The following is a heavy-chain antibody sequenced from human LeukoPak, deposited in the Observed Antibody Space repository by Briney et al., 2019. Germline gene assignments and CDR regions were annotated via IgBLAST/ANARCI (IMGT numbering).Heavy chain of an antibody. Sequence: SETLSLTCTVSGGSISSYYWSWIRQPPGKGLEWIGYIYYSGSTNYNPSLKSRVTISVGTSKNQFSLKLSSVTAADTAVYYCARQAAAMIEGYYYYYGMDVWGQGTTVTVSS. CDR2: IYYSGST. D-gene: IGHD2-2*01. CDR1: GGSISSYY. CDR3: ARQAAAMIEGYYYYYGMDV. J-gene: IGHJ6*02. V-gene: IGHV4-59*08.